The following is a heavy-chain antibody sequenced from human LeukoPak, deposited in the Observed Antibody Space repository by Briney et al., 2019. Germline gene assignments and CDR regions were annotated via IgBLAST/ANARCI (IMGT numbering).Heavy chain of an antibody. CDR3: ASSGSYRFDY. Sequence: GGSLRLSCAASGFTFSSYSMNWVRQAPGKRLEWVSHITASGTAMFYADSVKGRFTISRDNAKNSLYLQMNSLRDEDTAVYYCASSGSYRFDYWGQGTLVTVSS. V-gene: IGHV3-48*02. J-gene: IGHJ4*02. D-gene: IGHD1-26*01. CDR1: GFTFSSYS. CDR2: ITASGTAM.